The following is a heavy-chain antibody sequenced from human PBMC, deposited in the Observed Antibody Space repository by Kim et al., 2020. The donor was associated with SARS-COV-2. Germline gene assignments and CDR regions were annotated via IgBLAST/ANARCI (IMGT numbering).Heavy chain of an antibody. Sequence: GGSLRLSCAASGFTFDDYGMHWVRQAPGKGLEWVSGISGNSGSICYADSVKGRFTISRDNAKNSLYLQMNSLRAEDTALYYCAKDEGDPWGQGTLVTVS. CDR2: ISGNSGSI. CDR1: GFTFDDYG. J-gene: IGHJ5*02. CDR3: AKDEGDP. V-gene: IGHV3-9*01.